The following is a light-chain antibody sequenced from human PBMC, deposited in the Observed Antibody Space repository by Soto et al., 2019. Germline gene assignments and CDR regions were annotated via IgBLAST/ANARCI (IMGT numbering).Light chain of an antibody. V-gene: IGKV1-27*01. CDR3: QKYYSVPFT. Sequence: DIQMTQSPSSLSASVGDRVTITCRASQGINNFVAWYQQKPGEVPTLLIYAASTLQSGVPSRFSSSGFGTDFDLTTSSLEPEDVATYYCQKYYSVPFTFGGGTRVEIK. CDR1: QGINNF. J-gene: IGKJ4*01. CDR2: AAS.